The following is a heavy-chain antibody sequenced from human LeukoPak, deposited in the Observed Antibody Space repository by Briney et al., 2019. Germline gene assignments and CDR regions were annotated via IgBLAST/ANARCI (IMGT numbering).Heavy chain of an antibody. D-gene: IGHD3-22*01. CDR1: GGSIKNYY. CDR2: IYSSGST. Sequence: SSETLSLTCTVSGGSIKNYYWSWIRQPPGKGLEWIGYIYSSGSTNYNPSLKSRVTISVDTSKNQFSLRLSSVTAADTAVYFCARRYDTSGFYYFDYWGHGTLVTVSS. CDR3: ARRYDTSGFYYFDY. V-gene: IGHV4-59*08. J-gene: IGHJ4*01.